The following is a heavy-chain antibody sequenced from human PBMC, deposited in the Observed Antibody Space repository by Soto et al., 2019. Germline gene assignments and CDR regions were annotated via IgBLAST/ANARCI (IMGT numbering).Heavy chain of an antibody. D-gene: IGHD3-16*02. CDR3: ASFSTVITGYDY. CDR1: GGSISSGGYS. V-gene: IGHV4-30-2*01. CDR2: IYHSGST. J-gene: IGHJ4*02. Sequence: PSETLSLTCAVSGGSISSGGYSWSWIRQPPGKGLEWIGYIYHSGSTYYNPSLKSRVTISVDRSKNQFSLKLSSVTAADTAVYYCASFSTVITGYDYWGQGTLVTVSS.